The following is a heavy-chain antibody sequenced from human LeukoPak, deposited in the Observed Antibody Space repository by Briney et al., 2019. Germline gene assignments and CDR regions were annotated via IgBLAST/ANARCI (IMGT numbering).Heavy chain of an antibody. CDR2: ISYDGSNK. J-gene: IGHJ4*02. CDR1: GFTFSSYG. CDR3: ASRAVAGTVFDY. V-gene: IGHV3-30*03. D-gene: IGHD6-19*01. Sequence: GGSLRLSCAASGFTFSSYGMHWVRQAPGKGLEWVAVISYDGSNKYYADSVKGRFTISRDNSKNTLYLQMNSLRAEDTAVYYCASRAVAGTVFDYWGQGTLVTVSS.